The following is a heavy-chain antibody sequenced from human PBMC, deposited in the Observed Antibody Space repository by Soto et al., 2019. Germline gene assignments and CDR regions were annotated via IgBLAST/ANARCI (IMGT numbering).Heavy chain of an antibody. CDR1: GGTFSSYA. CDR3: ARGRLRYYDSSGYGEYFQH. CDR2: IIPIFGTA. J-gene: IGHJ1*01. D-gene: IGHD3-22*01. Sequence: QVQLVQSGAEVKKPGSSVKVSCKASGGTFSSYAISWVRQAPGQGLEWMGGIIPIFGTANYAQKFQGRVTITADESTSTAYMELSSLRSEDTAVYYCARGRLRYYDSSGYGEYFQHWGQGTLVTVSS. V-gene: IGHV1-69*12.